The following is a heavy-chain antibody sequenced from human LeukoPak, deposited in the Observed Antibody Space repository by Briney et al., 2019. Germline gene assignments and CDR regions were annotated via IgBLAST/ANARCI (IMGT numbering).Heavy chain of an antibody. D-gene: IGHD1-1*01. CDR3: ARQRDIADIQLEYFDY. Sequence: APVKVSCKASGYTFTSYYMHWVRQAPGQGLEWRGIINPSGGSTSYAQKFQGRVTMTRDMSTSTVYMELSSLRSEDTAVYYCARQRDIADIQLEYFDYWGQGTLVTVSS. J-gene: IGHJ4*02. CDR2: INPSGGST. CDR1: GYTFTSYY. V-gene: IGHV1-46*01.